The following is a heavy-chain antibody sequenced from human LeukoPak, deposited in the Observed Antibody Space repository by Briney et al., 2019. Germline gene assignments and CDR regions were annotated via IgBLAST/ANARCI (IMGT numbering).Heavy chain of an antibody. Sequence: PGGSLRLSCAASGFTFDDYAMHWVRQAPGKGLEWVSGISWNSGSIGYADSVKGRFTISRDNAKNSLYLQMNSLRAEDTALYYCAKAPRDILDGGTWYFDLWGRGTLVTVSS. J-gene: IGHJ2*01. CDR1: GFTFDDYA. CDR2: ISWNSGSI. V-gene: IGHV3-9*01. D-gene: IGHD3-9*01. CDR3: AKAPRDILDGGTWYFDL.